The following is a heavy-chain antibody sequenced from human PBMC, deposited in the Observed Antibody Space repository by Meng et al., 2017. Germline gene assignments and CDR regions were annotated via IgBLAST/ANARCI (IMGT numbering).Heavy chain of an antibody. CDR1: GFTFSSCS. Sequence: GESLKISCAASGFTFSSCSMNWVRQAPGKGLEWVSSISSSSSYIYYADSVKGRFTISRDNAKNSLYLQRNSLRAEDTAVYYCARATYYYDSSGLDYWGQGTLVTVSS. CDR2: ISSSSSYI. CDR3: ARATYYYDSSGLDY. V-gene: IGHV3-21*01. J-gene: IGHJ4*02. D-gene: IGHD3-22*01.